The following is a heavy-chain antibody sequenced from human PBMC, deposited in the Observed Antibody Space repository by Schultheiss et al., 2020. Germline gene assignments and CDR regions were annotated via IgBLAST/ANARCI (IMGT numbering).Heavy chain of an antibody. CDR2: ISYDGSNK. D-gene: IGHD3-3*01. CDR1: GFTFSSYG. CDR3: ARVALRFLEWLSWFDP. Sequence: GESLKISCAASGFTFSSYGMHWVRQAPGKGLEWVAVISYDGSNKYYADSVKGRFTISRDNSKNTLYLQMNSLRAEDTAVYYCARVALRFLEWLSWFDPWGQGTLVTVSS. V-gene: IGHV3-30*19. J-gene: IGHJ5*02.